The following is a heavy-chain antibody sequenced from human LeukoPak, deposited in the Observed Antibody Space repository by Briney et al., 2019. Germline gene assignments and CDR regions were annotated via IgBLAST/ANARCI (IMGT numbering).Heavy chain of an antibody. CDR2: IYTSGGT. D-gene: IGHD1-26*01. J-gene: IGHJ4*02. CDR1: GASISSFY. CDR3: VTDRSGSYDY. V-gene: IGHV4-4*07. Sequence: SETLSLTCTVSGASISSFYWSWIRQPAGKGLEWIGRIYTSGGTNYNPSLKSRVTMSIDTSKNQFSMKLYSVTAADTAVYYCVTDRSGSYDYWGQGILVTVSS.